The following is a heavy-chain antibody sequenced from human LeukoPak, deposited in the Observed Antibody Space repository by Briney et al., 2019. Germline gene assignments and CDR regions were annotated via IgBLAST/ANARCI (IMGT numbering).Heavy chain of an antibody. CDR1: GFTVITND. J-gene: IGHJ4*02. V-gene: IGHV3-48*01. Sequence: GGSLRLSCAASGFTVITNDMNWVRQAPGKGLEWVSYISSSSDSIYYADSVKGRFTISRDNAKNSLYLQMNSLRAEDTAVYYCASPFDYWGQGTLVTVSS. CDR2: ISSSSDSI. CDR3: ASPFDY.